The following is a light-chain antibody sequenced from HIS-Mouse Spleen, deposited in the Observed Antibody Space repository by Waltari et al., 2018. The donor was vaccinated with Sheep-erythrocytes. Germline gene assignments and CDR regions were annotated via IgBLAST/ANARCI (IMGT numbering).Light chain of an antibody. CDR3: SSYTSSSTLVV. V-gene: IGLV2-14*01. J-gene: IGLJ2*01. CDR1: SSDVGGYNY. Sequence: QSALTQPASVSGSPGQSITISCTGTSSDVGGYNYVSWSQQHPGKDPKLMIYEVSNRPSGVSNRFTGSKSGNTASLTISGLQAEDEADYYCSSYTSSSTLVVFGGGTKLTVL. CDR2: EVS.